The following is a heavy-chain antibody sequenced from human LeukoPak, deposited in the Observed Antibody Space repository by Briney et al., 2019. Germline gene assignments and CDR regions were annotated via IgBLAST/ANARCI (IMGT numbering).Heavy chain of an antibody. V-gene: IGHV3-9*01. CDR1: GFTLDDYG. CDR2: ISWNSGYI. CDR3: AKVRGTYSSGYFFDY. Sequence: GGSLRLSCAASGFTLDDYGMSWVRQAPGKGLEWLSIISWNSGYIGYADSVKGRFTISRDNDKKSLDLQMNSLRAEDTAFYYCAKVRGTYSSGYFFDYWGQGILVTVSS. D-gene: IGHD6-19*01. J-gene: IGHJ4*02.